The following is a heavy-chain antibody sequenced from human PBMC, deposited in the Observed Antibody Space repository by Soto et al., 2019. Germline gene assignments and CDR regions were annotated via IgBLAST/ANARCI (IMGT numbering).Heavy chain of an antibody. Sequence: GGSLRLSCAASGFTFSSYAMGWVRQAPGKGLEWVSAISGSGGSTYYADSVKGRFTISRDNSKNTLYLQMNSLRAEDTAVYYCAKDGGSTTVTINWFDPWGQGTLVTVSS. V-gene: IGHV3-23*01. CDR2: ISGSGGST. CDR1: GFTFSSYA. CDR3: AKDGGSTTVTINWFDP. D-gene: IGHD4-4*01. J-gene: IGHJ5*02.